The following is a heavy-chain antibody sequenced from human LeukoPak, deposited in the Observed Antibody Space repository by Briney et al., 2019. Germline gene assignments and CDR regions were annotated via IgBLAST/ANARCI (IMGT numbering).Heavy chain of an antibody. D-gene: IGHD6-13*01. CDR2: ILYSGKT. J-gene: IGHJ4*02. V-gene: IGHV4-59*11. Sequence: SGTLSLTCNVSGGSISRHYWTWIRQPPGKGLEWIGNILYSGKTHYNPSLKSRVTISADTSKNQFSLRLSSVTAADTAVYYCARVFRAAAVDYWGQGNLVTVSS. CDR3: ARVFRAAAVDY. CDR1: GGSISRHY.